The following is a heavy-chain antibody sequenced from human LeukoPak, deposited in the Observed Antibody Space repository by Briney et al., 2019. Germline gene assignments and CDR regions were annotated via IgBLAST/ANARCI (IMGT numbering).Heavy chain of an antibody. CDR3: ARREGNYDSSGYYSDAFDI. J-gene: IGHJ3*02. Sequence: GGSLRLSCAASGFTFSSYPMHWVRQAPGKGLEYVSAISSNGFSTYYADSPKGRFTISRDNSKNTLYLQMGSLRAEDMAVCYCARREGNYDSSGYYSDAFDIWGQGTMVTVSS. V-gene: IGHV3-64*02. D-gene: IGHD3-22*01. CDR1: GFTFSSYP. CDR2: ISSNGFST.